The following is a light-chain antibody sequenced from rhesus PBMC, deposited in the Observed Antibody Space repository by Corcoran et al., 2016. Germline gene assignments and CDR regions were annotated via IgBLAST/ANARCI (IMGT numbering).Light chain of an antibody. V-gene: IGKV3-24*04. CDR1: QRVGSY. Sequence: ETVVTQSPATLSLSPGERATLSCRASQRVGSYLAWYQQKPGQAPRLLIYGASSRATGIPDRFSGSGSGTDFTLTIRSLEPEDVGVYYCQQSSNLWTFGQGTKVEIK. J-gene: IGKJ1*01. CDR2: GAS. CDR3: QQSSNLWT.